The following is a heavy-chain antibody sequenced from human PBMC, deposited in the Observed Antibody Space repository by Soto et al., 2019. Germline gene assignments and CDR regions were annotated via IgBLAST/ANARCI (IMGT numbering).Heavy chain of an antibody. CDR1: GFTFSDYY. V-gene: IGHV3-11*01. D-gene: IGHD6-6*01. CDR3: ARDKSIAARPRKIFDY. Sequence: QVQLVESGGGLVKPGGSLRLSCAASGFTFSDYYMSWIRQAPGKGLEWVSYISSSGSTIYYADSVKGRFTISRDNAKNSLYLQMNSLRAEDTAVYYRARDKSIAARPRKIFDYWGQGTLVTVSS. J-gene: IGHJ4*02. CDR2: ISSSGSTI.